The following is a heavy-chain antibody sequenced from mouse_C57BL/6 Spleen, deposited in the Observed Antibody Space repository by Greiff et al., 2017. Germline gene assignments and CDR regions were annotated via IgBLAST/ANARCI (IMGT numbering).Heavy chain of an antibody. CDR1: GYTFPSYW. V-gene: IGHV1-64*01. CDR3: ARGGALDY. J-gene: IGHJ2*01. Sequence: QVKLQQPGAELVKPGASVKLSCKASGYTFPSYWMHWVKQRPGQGLEWIGMIHPISGSPNSNEKLKRKATLTVDKSSSTANFQLTSLTSAASGVYYSARGGALDYWGKGTTLTVSS. CDR2: IHPISGSP.